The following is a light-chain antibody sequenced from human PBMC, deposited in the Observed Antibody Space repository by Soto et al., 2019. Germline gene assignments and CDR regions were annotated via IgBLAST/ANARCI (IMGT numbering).Light chain of an antibody. CDR1: QSVNSNY. CDR2: GAS. J-gene: IGKJ5*01. CDR3: HQYDSSPT. Sequence: EIVMTQSPATLSVSPGERATLSCRASQSVNSNYLAWYQQKPGQAPRLLIYGASSRATGISDRFSGSGSGTDFTLTISRLEPGDFAVYYCHQYDSSPTFGQGTRLEIK. V-gene: IGKV3-20*01.